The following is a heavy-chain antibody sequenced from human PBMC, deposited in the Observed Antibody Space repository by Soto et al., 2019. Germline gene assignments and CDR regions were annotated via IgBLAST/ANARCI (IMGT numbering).Heavy chain of an antibody. J-gene: IGHJ4*02. CDR2: IITIFGST. V-gene: IGHV1-69*06. D-gene: IGHD3-16*01. CDR3: ATKTLRGREYWSLVH. Sequence: QVQLVQSGAEVRKPGSSVKVSCEASGGTFSSYYINWVRQAPGQGREWMGGIITIFGSTNYAQKFKGRVTITADISTNTVSMELTSLRPDDTALSFCATKTLRGREYWSLVHLGQGTMITFSS. CDR1: GGTFSSYY.